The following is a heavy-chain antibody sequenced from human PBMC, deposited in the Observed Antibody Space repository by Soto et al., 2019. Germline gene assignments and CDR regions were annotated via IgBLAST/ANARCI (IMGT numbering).Heavy chain of an antibody. CDR3: ARGVRGYSYGYYYYYYYMDV. J-gene: IGHJ6*03. CDR1: GGSISSGGYY. D-gene: IGHD5-18*01. CDR2: IYYSGST. Sequence: SETLSLTCTVSGGSISSGGYYWSWIRQHPGKGLEWIGYIYYSGSTHYHPSLKSRVTISVDTSKNQFSLKLSSVTAADTAVYYCARGVRGYSYGYYYYYYYMDVWGKGTTVTVSS. V-gene: IGHV4-31*03.